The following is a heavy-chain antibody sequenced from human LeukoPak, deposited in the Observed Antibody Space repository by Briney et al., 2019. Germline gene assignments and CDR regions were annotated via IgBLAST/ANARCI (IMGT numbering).Heavy chain of an antibody. J-gene: IGHJ3*02. V-gene: IGHV3-11*04. CDR3: AKDMGPGIAVAGDAFDI. CDR2: ISNSGSTI. Sequence: GGSLRLSCAASGFTFSDYYMSWIRQAPGKGLEWVSYISNSGSTIHYADSVKGRFTISRDNAKNSLYLQMNSLRAEDTAVYYCAKDMGPGIAVAGDAFDIWGQGTMVTVSS. CDR1: GFTFSDYY. D-gene: IGHD6-19*01.